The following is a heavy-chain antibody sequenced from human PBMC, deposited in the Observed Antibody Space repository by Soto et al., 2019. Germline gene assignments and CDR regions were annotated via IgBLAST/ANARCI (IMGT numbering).Heavy chain of an antibody. CDR1: GFIFSSYD. CDR2: IAYDGRLY. V-gene: IGHV3-30*18. Sequence: QVQLVESGGGVVQPGGSLGLSCGASGFIFSSYDMHWVRQAPGKGLEWVANIAYDGRLYNYADSVKGRFTISRDNSKTTLYLHMNSLRGEDTAVYYCAKEEGQPYHALDVWGRGTTVTVTS. D-gene: IGHD1-1*01. CDR3: AKEEGQPYHALDV. J-gene: IGHJ6*01.